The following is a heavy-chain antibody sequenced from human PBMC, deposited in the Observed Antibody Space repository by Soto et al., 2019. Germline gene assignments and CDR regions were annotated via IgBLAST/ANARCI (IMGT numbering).Heavy chain of an antibody. V-gene: IGHV1-18*01. CDR1: GYAFTTYG. J-gene: IGHJ4*02. D-gene: IGHD1-1*01. CDR2: ISAHSGNT. Sequence: QVHLVQSGAEVKKPGASVKVSCKGSGYAFTTYGITWVRQAPGQGLEWMGWISAHSGNTNYAQKLQGRVTVTRDTSTSTAYMELRSLRSDATAVYYCARGRYGDYWGQGALVTVSS. CDR3: ARGRYGDY.